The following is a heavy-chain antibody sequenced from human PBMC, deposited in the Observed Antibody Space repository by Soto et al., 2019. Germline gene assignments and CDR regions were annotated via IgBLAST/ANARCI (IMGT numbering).Heavy chain of an antibody. Sequence: TSETLSLTCTVSVGSISNYYWSWIRQPPGKGLEWIGYIYYSGSTTYNPSLKSRVTISVDTSKNQFSLKLTSVTAADTAVYYCAIDRLTEQQLGGYYYYGMDVWGQGTTVTVSS. CDR2: IYYSGST. CDR1: VGSISNYY. CDR3: AIDRLTEQQLGGYYYYGMDV. V-gene: IGHV4-59*01. J-gene: IGHJ6*02. D-gene: IGHD6-13*01.